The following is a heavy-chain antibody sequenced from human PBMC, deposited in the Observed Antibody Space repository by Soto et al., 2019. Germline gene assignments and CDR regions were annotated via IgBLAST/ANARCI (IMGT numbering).Heavy chain of an antibody. D-gene: IGHD6-19*01. J-gene: IGHJ4*02. CDR2: ISSSSSYT. CDR1: GFTFSDYY. CDR3: AASGYSSGWCGYFDY. V-gene: IGHV3-11*06. Sequence: QVQLVESGGGLVKPGGSLRLSCAASGFTFSDYYMSWIRQAPGKGLEWVSYISSSSSYTNYADSVKGRFTISRDNAKNSLYLQMNSLRAEDTAVYYCAASGYSSGWCGYFDYWGQGTLVTVSS.